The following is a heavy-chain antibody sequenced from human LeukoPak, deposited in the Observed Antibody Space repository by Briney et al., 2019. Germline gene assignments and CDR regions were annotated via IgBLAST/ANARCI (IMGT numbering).Heavy chain of an antibody. D-gene: IGHD2-2*01. Sequence: GGFLRLSCAASGFTFSSYSMNWVRQAPGKGLEWVSAISGSGGSTYYADSVKGRFTISRDNSKNTLYLQMNSLRAEDTAVYYCAKDAPVNIVVVPAANSWGQGTLVTVSS. V-gene: IGHV3-23*01. CDR3: AKDAPVNIVVVPAANS. CDR2: ISGSGGST. J-gene: IGHJ4*02. CDR1: GFTFSSYS.